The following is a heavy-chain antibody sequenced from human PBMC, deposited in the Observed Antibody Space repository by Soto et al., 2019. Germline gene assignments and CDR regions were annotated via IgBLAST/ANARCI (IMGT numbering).Heavy chain of an antibody. CDR3: ARDEDGHNYGAFDI. D-gene: IGHD5-12*01. Sequence: ASVKVSCKASGYTFTSYAMHWVRQAPGQRLEWMGWINAGNGNTKYSQKFQGRVTITRDTSASTAYMELSSLRSEDTAVYYCARDEDGHNYGAFDIWGQGTMVTASS. V-gene: IGHV1-3*01. CDR2: INAGNGNT. J-gene: IGHJ3*02. CDR1: GYTFTSYA.